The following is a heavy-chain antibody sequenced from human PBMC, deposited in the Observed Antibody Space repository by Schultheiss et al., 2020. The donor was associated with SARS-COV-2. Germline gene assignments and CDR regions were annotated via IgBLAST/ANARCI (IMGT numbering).Heavy chain of an antibody. J-gene: IGHJ6*02. CDR1: GFTFSSYG. CDR2: IGTGGDT. D-gene: IGHD6-13*01. V-gene: IGHV3-NL1*01. CDR3: AKRSSSWPYGMDV. Sequence: GGSLRLSCAASGFTFSSYGMHWVRQAPGKGPEWVSAIGTGGDTYYADSVKGRFTISRDNSKNTLYLQMNSLRAEDTAVYYCAKRSSSWPYGMDVWGQGTTVTVSS.